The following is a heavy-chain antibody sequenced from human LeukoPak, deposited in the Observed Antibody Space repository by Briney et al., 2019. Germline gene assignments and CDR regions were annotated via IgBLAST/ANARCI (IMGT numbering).Heavy chain of an antibody. CDR3: ARDDTSTPSY. CDR1: GGSISGDY. CDR2: IYYSGST. J-gene: IGHJ4*02. V-gene: IGHV4-59*12. Sequence: SETLSLTCTVSGGSISGDYWSWIRQPPGKGLEWIGYIYYSGSTNYNPSLKSRVTISVDTSKNQFSLKLSSVTAADTAVYYCARDDTSTPSYWGQGTLVTVSS.